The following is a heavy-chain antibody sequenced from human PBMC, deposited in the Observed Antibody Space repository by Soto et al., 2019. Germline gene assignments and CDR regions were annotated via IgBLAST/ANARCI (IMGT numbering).Heavy chain of an antibody. V-gene: IGHV3-30*03. Sequence: QVQLVESGGGVVQPGRSLRLSCAASGFTFSSYGMHWVRQAPGKGLEWVAVISYDGSNKYYADSVKGRFTISRDNSKNTLYLQMNSLRAEDTAVYYCASGWYSLFDYWGQGTLVTVS. J-gene: IGHJ4*02. CDR1: GFTFSSYG. D-gene: IGHD6-19*01. CDR2: ISYDGSNK. CDR3: ASGWYSLFDY.